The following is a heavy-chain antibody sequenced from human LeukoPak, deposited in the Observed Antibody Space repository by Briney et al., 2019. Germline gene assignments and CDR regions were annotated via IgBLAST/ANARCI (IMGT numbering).Heavy chain of an antibody. Sequence: SVKVSCKASGGTFSSYAISWVRQAPGQGLEWMGGIIPIFGTANYAQKFQGRVSITADESTSTPYMELSSLRSEDTAVYYCARGRYYDFWSGPKNAFDIWGQGTMVTVSS. CDR2: IIPIFGTA. V-gene: IGHV1-69*01. D-gene: IGHD3-3*01. CDR1: GGTFSSYA. CDR3: ARGRYYDFWSGPKNAFDI. J-gene: IGHJ3*02.